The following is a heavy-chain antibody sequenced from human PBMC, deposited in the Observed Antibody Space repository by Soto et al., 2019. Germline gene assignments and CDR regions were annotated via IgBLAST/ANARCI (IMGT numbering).Heavy chain of an antibody. J-gene: IGHJ4*02. CDR2: ISAYNGNT. CDR1: GYTFTSYG. CDR3: ARDAAIGMNDY. D-gene: IGHD1-20*01. Sequence: QVQLVQSGAEVKKPGASVKVSCKASGYTFTSYGISWARQAPGQGREWMEWISAYNGNTKDAQKLQGRVTMTTETSTSTADMELRSLRSDDTVVYYCARDAAIGMNDYWGQGTLVTVS. V-gene: IGHV1-18*01.